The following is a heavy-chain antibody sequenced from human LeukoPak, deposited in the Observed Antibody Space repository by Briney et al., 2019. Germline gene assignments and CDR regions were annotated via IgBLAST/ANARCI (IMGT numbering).Heavy chain of an antibody. D-gene: IGHD2-15*01. CDR2: IRYDGSNK. CDR1: GFTFSSYG. V-gene: IGHV3-30*02. Sequence: GGSLRLSCAASGFTFSSYGMHWVRQAPGKGLEWVAFIRYDGSNKYYADSVKGRFTISRDNSKNTLYLQMNSLRAEDTAVYYCAKDSVVVVAATLFDYWGQGTLVTVSS. CDR3: AKDSVVVVAATLFDY. J-gene: IGHJ4*02.